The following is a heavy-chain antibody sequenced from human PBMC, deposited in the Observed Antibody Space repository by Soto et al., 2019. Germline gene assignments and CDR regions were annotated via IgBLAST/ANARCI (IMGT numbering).Heavy chain of an antibody. D-gene: IGHD2-15*01. V-gene: IGHV4-30-2*05. CDR1: GASISSGGYS. CDR2: IYHSGST. CDR3: ARARGARYFDY. J-gene: IGHJ4*02. Sequence: SETLSLTCAVSGASISSGGYSWSWIRQPPGKGLEWIGYIYHSGSTYYNPSLKSRVTISVDTSKNQFSLKLSSVTAADTAVYYCARARGARYFDYWGQETLVTISS.